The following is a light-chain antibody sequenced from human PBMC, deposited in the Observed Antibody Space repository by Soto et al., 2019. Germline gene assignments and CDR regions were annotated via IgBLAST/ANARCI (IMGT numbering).Light chain of an antibody. J-gene: IGKJ5*01. V-gene: IGKV3-20*01. CDR1: QSVSSSY. Sequence: EIVLTQSPGTLSLSPGERATLSCRARQSVSSSYLAWYQQKPGQAPTLLIDGASIRATGIPDRFSGSGSGTDFTLTISRLEPEDCAVYYCQQYGSSPLVTFGQGTRLEIK. CDR3: QQYGSSPLVT. CDR2: GAS.